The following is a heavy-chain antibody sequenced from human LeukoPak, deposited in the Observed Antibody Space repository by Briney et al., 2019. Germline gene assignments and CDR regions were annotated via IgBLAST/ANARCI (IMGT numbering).Heavy chain of an antibody. CDR1: GGSISSYY. CDR2: IYYSGST. J-gene: IGHJ4*02. Sequence: SETLSLTCTVSGGSISSYYWSWIRQPPGKGLEWIGYIYYSGSTNYNPSLKSRVTISVDTSKNQFSLKLSSVTAADTAVYYCARTTSWEQQLVTDWGQGTLVTVSS. V-gene: IGHV4-59*12. D-gene: IGHD6-13*01. CDR3: ARTTSWEQQLVTD.